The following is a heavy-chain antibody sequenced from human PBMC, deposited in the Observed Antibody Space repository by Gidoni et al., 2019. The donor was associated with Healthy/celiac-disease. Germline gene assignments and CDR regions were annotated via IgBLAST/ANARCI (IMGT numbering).Heavy chain of an antibody. V-gene: IGHV3-48*02. J-gene: IGHJ4*02. CDR1: AFIFRTYS. CDR3: ARDAYSSSWHEIDY. CDR2: ISSSSSTI. D-gene: IGHD6-13*01. Sequence: EVQLVASGGGLVQPGGSLRLSCAAPAFIFRTYSMNWVRQAPGKGLEWVSDISSSSSTIYYADSVKGRFTISRDNAKYSLYLQMNSLRDEDTAVYYCARDAYSSSWHEIDYWGQGTLVTVSS.